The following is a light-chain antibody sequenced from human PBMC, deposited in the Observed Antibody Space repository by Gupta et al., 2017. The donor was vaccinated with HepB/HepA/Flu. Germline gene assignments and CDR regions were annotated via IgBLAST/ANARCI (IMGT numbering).Light chain of an antibody. CDR2: YTS. CDR1: QSVKNY. Sequence: EIVMTQSPVTLSVSPGERATLSCRASQSVKNYLAWYQQKPGQPPRLLIYYTSTRATGIPARFCGSGSGTDFTLTISSLQSEDFAVYYCQQYNNWFSFGGGTKVEIK. CDR3: QQYNNWFS. V-gene: IGKV3-15*01. J-gene: IGKJ4*01.